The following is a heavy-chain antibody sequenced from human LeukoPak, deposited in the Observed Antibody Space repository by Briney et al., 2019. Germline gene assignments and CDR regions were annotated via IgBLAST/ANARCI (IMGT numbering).Heavy chain of an antibody. J-gene: IGHJ4*02. D-gene: IGHD7-27*01. CDR3: ARRSDWGSWYFDY. V-gene: IGHV1-3*01. CDR2: INAGNGNT. Sequence: ASVKVSCKASGYTFTSYAMHWVRQAPGQRLEWMGWINAGNGNTKYSQKFQGRVTITRDTSASTAYMELSSLRSEDTAVYYCARRSDWGSWYFDYWGRGTLVTVSS. CDR1: GYTFTSYA.